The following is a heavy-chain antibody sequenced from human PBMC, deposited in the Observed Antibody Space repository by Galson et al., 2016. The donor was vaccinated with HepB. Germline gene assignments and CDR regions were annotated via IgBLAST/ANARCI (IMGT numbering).Heavy chain of an antibody. CDR1: GFTFSNYA. D-gene: IGHD3-10*02. V-gene: IGHV3-23*01. Sequence: SLRLSCAASGFTFSNYAMTWVRQAPGKGLEWISTINNNDDSTYYADSVQGRFTISRDKCKNTLFLQMNSLRAEDTAVYYCAKDWSTTTCVQGCLDVWGQGTTVTVSS. CDR3: AKDWSTTTCVQGCLDV. CDR2: INNNDDST. J-gene: IGHJ6*02.